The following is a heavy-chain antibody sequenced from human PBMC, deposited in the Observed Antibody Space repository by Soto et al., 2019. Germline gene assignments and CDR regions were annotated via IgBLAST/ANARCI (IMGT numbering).Heavy chain of an antibody. CDR2: IYYSGST. CDR1: GGSISSSSYY. D-gene: IGHD1-7*01. Sequence: QLQLQESGPGLVKPSETLSLTCTVSGGSISSSSYYWGWIRQPPGKGLEWIGSIYYSGSTYYNPSLKSRVTISVDTSKNQFSLKLSSVTAADTAVYYCARQWDWNYGWVWFDPWGQGTLVTVSS. V-gene: IGHV4-39*01. J-gene: IGHJ5*02. CDR3: ARQWDWNYGWVWFDP.